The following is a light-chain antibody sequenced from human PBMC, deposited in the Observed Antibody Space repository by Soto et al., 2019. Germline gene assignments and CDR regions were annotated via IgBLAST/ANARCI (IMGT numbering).Light chain of an antibody. CDR3: QQYNNWPFS. CDR2: DVS. J-gene: IGKJ5*01. CDR1: QSISNY. Sequence: EIVLTQSPATLSLSPGETATLSCRASQSISNYLAWYQHKPGQAPRLLIYDVSTRATGVPARFSGTGSETDFTLTISGLQSDDSAVYFCQQYNNWPFSFGQGTRLEIK. V-gene: IGKV3-15*01.